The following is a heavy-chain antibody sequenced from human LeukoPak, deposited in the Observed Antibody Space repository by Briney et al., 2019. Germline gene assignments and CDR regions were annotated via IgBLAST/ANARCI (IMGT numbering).Heavy chain of an antibody. CDR1: GGSISSYY. Sequence: PSETLSLTCTVSGGSISSYYWSWIRQPPGKGLEWIGYIYYSGSTNYNPSLKSRVTISVDTSKNQFSLKLSSVTAADTAVYYCARRYYYDSSGYNWYFDLWGRGTLVTVSS. V-gene: IGHV4-59*08. D-gene: IGHD3-22*01. CDR3: ARRYYYDSSGYNWYFDL. J-gene: IGHJ2*01. CDR2: IYYSGST.